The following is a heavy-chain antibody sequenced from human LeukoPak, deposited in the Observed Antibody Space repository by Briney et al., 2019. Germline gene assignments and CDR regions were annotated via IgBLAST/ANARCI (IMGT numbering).Heavy chain of an antibody. CDR2: IIPIFGTA. CDR1: GGTSSSYA. V-gene: IGHV1-69*13. Sequence: SVKVSCKASGGTSSSYAISWVRQAPGQGLEWMGGIIPIFGTANYAQKFQGRVTITADESTSTAYMELSSLRSEDTAVYCCARSYIQTPRGAFDIWGQGTMVTVSS. J-gene: IGHJ3*02. CDR3: ARSYIQTPRGAFDI.